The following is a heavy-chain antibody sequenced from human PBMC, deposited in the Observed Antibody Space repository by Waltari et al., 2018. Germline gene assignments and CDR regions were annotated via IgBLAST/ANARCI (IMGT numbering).Heavy chain of an antibody. CDR2: IYSGGST. D-gene: IGHD6-19*01. CDR3: ARDKGSGAVAGLDY. V-gene: IGHV3-53*01. CDR1: GFTVISDY. Sequence: EVQLVESGGDLIQPGGSLRLSCAAAGFTVISDYISWVRTAPGKGRGWVSIIYSGGSTYYADSVKGRFNMYGDNSKNTVYLQMNSLRAEDTAVYYCARDKGSGAVAGLDYWGQGTLVTVSS. J-gene: IGHJ4*02.